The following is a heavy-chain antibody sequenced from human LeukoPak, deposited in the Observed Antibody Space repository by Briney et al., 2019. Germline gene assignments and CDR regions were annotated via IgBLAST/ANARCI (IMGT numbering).Heavy chain of an antibody. CDR3: ARASEVVVITEGSFDP. J-gene: IGHJ5*02. Sequence: GASVKVSCKASGYTFTSYGISWVRQAPGQGLEWMGWISAYNGNTNYAQKLQGRVTMTTDTSTSTAYMELRSLRSDDTAVYYCARASEVVVITEGSFDPWGQGTLVTVSS. CDR1: GYTFTSYG. CDR2: ISAYNGNT. D-gene: IGHD3-22*01. V-gene: IGHV1-18*01.